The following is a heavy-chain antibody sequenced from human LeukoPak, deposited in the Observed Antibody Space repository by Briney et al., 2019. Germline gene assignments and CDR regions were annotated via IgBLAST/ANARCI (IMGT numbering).Heavy chain of an antibody. Sequence: GGSLRLSCAASGFTFSSYSMNWVRQAPGKGLEWVSYISGSSSYIYYADSVKGRFTISRDNAKNSLYLQMSSLTAEDTAVYYCASEGELEEMATITGAFDIWGQRTMATVSS. CDR2: ISGSSSYI. CDR3: ASEGELEEMATITGAFDI. V-gene: IGHV3-21*01. J-gene: IGHJ3*02. CDR1: GFTFSSYS. D-gene: IGHD5-24*01.